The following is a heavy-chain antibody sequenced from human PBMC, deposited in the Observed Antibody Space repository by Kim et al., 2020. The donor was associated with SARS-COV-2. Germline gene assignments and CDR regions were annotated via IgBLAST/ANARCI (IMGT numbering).Heavy chain of an antibody. Sequence: ASVKVSCKATGYTFISYDINWVRQPSGQGLEWMGCMNLNSGKTGYVQKFRGRVTIPRNTPISTAYMALSSLSSVDTAVYYCARAAILTGNGMDVWGQGTTVTVSS. CDR3: ARAAILTGNGMDV. V-gene: IGHV1-8*01. CDR2: MNLNSGKT. J-gene: IGHJ6*02. CDR1: GYTFISYD. D-gene: IGHD3-9*01.